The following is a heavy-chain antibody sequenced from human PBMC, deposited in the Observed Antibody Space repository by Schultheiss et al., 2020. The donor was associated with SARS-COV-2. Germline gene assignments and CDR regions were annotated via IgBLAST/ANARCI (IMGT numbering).Heavy chain of an antibody. CDR3: ARGASHDSSSWFSYYYYYGMEV. V-gene: IGHV3-21*01. Sequence: GESLKISCAASGFTFSSYSMNWVRQAPGKGLEWVSSISSSSSYIYYADSVKGRFTISRDNAKNSLYLQMNSLRAEDTAVYYCARGASHDSSSWFSYYYYYGMEVWGQGTTVTVSS. D-gene: IGHD6-13*01. CDR1: GFTFSSYS. J-gene: IGHJ6*01. CDR2: ISSSSSYI.